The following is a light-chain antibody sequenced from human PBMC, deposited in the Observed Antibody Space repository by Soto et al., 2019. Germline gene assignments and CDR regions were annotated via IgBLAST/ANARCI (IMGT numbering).Light chain of an antibody. Sequence: EIVLTQSPGILSLSPGERATLSCRASQSVSSSYLAWYQQKPGQAPRLLIYGASNRATGIPGRFSASGSKTNFTLTIHRPEAEDFAGYYCSQYGSSPPDNFGPGNKLEIK. CDR2: GAS. CDR3: SQYGSSPPDN. V-gene: IGKV3-20*01. J-gene: IGKJ2*01. CDR1: QSVSSSY.